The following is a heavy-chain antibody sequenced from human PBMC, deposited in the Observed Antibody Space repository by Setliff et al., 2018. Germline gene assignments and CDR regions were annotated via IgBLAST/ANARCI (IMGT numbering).Heavy chain of an antibody. CDR2: INHSGST. V-gene: IGHV4-34*01. Sequence: ETLSLTCAVYGGSFSGYYWSWIRQPPGKGLEWIGEINHSGSTNYNPSLKSRVTISVDTSKNQFSLKLSSVTAADTAVYYCARAGTPGYFDYWGQGTLVTVSS. D-gene: IGHD3-10*01. CDR3: ARAGTPGYFDY. CDR1: GGSFSGYY. J-gene: IGHJ4*02.